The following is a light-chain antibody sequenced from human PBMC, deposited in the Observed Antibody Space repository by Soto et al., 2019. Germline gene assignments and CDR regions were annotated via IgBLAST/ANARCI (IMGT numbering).Light chain of an antibody. CDR3: QQYNNWPPYT. Sequence: EIVITQSPATLSVTPGERAALGCRASQSVSSNLAWYQQKPGQAPRLLIYGASTRATGIPARFSGSGSGPEFTLTISSLQSEDFAVYYCQQYNNWPPYTFGQGTKVDIK. CDR2: GAS. CDR1: QSVSSN. V-gene: IGKV3-15*01. J-gene: IGKJ2*01.